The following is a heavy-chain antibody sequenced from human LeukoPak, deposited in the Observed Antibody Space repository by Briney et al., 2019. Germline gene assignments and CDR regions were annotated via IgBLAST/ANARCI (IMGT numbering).Heavy chain of an antibody. CDR1: GYTLTELS. CDR2: FDPEEGGT. V-gene: IGHV1-24*01. D-gene: IGHD4-23*01. J-gene: IGHJ4*02. CDR3: ATDLATVVRVTNY. Sequence: GASVKVSCKVSGYTLTELSIHWVRQAPGKGLEWMGGFDPEEGGTIYAQKFEGRVTMTEDTSTDTAYMELSSLRSEGTAVYYCATDLATVVRVTNYWGQGTLVTVSS.